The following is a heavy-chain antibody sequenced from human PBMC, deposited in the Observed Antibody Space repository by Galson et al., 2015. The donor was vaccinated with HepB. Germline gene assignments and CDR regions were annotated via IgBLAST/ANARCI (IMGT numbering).Heavy chain of an antibody. D-gene: IGHD3-22*01. CDR1: GHTFTSYD. J-gene: IGHJ3*02. V-gene: IGHV1-8*01. CDR3: ARYYYDSSGDFKNDAFDI. Sequence: SVKVSCKASGHTFTSYDINWVRQPTGQGLEWMRWMNPNSGNTGYAQKFQGRVNMTRKTSITTAYMELSSLRSEDTAVYYCARYYYDSSGDFKNDAFDIWGQGTMVTVSS. CDR2: MNPNSGNT.